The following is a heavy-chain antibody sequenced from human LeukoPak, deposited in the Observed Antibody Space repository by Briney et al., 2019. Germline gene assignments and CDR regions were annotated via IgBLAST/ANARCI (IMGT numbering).Heavy chain of an antibody. V-gene: IGHV1-3*03. CDR1: GGTFSSYA. J-gene: IGHJ4*02. D-gene: IGHD4-17*01. CDR3: ARSGGSRGTVTPPGDF. CDR2: INAGNGNT. Sequence: GASVKVSCKASGGTFSSYAISWVRQAPGQGLEWMGWINAGNGNTKCSQEFQGRLTITRDTSASTVYMDLSSLKSEDMAVYYCARSGGSRGTVTPPGDFWGQGTLVTVSS.